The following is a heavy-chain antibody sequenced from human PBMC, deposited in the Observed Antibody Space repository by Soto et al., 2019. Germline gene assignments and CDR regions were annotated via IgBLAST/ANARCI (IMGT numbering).Heavy chain of an antibody. V-gene: IGHV1-69*13. Sequence: QVQLVQSGAEVKKPGSSVKVSCKASRGTFSTYAISWVRQAPGQGLEWMGGTIPLFGTANYAQKFQGRVMITADESTSTAYMDLSSLRSEDTAVYYCAQTLGSAVAGPGRFDLWGRGTLIPVSS. J-gene: IGHJ2*01. CDR3: AQTLGSAVAGPGRFDL. D-gene: IGHD6-19*01. CDR2: TIPLFGTA. CDR1: RGTFSTYA.